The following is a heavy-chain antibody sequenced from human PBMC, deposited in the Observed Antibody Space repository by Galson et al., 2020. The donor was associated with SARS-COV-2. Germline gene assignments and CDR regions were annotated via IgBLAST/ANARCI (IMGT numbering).Heavy chain of an antibody. V-gene: IGHV5-51*01. J-gene: IGHJ6*02. CDR1: GYIFSTYW. D-gene: IGHD2-8*01. CDR3: PTPRGDCIGSNGVSNYHYPLDV. CDR2: MYPGDSDT. Sequence: GESLKISCKGSGYIFSTYWIAWVRRMPGKGLEWMGIMYPGDSDTRYSPSFQGQVTMSVDKSISTAYLQWNSLKASDTAVYYCPTPRGDCIGSNGVSNYHYPLDVWGQGTAVTVSS.